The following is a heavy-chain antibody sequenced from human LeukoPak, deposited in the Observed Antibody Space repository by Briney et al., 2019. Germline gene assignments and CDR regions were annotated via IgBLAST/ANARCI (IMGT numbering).Heavy chain of an antibody. D-gene: IGHD1-26*01. CDR1: GFTVSSYA. CDR3: ARQMQSHGNFDS. J-gene: IGHJ4*02. Sequence: PGGSLRLSCAASGFTVSSYAMHWVRQPIGKGLEWVSALGIAGDTFYPGSVKGRFTISRENARNSLYLQMNSPRAEDTAMYYCARQMQSHGNFDSWGQGTLVTVSS. CDR2: LGIAGDT. V-gene: IGHV3-13*01.